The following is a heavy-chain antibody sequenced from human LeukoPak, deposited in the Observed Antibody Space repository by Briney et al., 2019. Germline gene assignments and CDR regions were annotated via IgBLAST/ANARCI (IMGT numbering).Heavy chain of an antibody. CDR1: GYSISSGYY. J-gene: IGHJ4*02. D-gene: IGHD3-16*02. CDR2: IYHSGST. CDR3: ARVPRYDYVWGSYRYYFDY. V-gene: IGHV4-38-2*02. Sequence: SETLSLTCTVSGYSISSGYYWGWIRQPPGKGLEWIGSIYHSGSTYYNPSLKSRVTISVDTSKNQFSLKLSSVTAADTAVYYCARVPRYDYVWGSYRYYFDYWGQGTLVTVSS.